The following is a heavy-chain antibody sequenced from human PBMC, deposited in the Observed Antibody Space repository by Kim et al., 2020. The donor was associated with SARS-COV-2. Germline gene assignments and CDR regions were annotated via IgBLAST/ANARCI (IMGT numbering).Heavy chain of an antibody. CDR1: GFTFSSYW. CDR3: ARTYSSALPFLV. V-gene: IGHV3-74*01. D-gene: IGHD3-22*01. J-gene: IGHJ4*02. CDR2: INSDGSST. Sequence: GGSLRLSCAASGFTFSSYWMHWVRQAPGKGLVWVSRINSDGSSTSYADSVKGRFTISRDNAKNTLYLQMNSLRAEDTAVYYCARTYSSALPFLVWGQGTLVTVSS.